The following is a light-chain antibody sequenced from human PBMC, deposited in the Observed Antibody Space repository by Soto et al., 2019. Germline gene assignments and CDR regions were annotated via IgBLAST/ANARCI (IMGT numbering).Light chain of an antibody. Sequence: DIVLTQSPGTLSLSPGERATLSCRASQSVSSKYLAWYQQKPGQPPRVLISGTSIRATGIPERFSGGGSGTDFTLTITRLEPEDFAVYYCQQYGSSLFTFGQGTKVDFK. CDR3: QQYGSSLFT. CDR1: QSVSSKY. CDR2: GTS. J-gene: IGKJ3*01. V-gene: IGKV3-20*01.